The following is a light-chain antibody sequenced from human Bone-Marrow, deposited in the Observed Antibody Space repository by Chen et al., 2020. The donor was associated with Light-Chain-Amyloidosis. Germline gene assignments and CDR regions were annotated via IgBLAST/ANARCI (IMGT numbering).Light chain of an antibody. V-gene: IGLV8-61*01. Sequence: QTVVTQEPSFSVSPGGPVTLTCGLNSGSVSTNSFPSWYQQTPGQAPRTLMYSTNIRSSGVPDRFSGSILGNKAALTITGAQADDACDYYCVLYMGSGISIFGGGTKLTVL. J-gene: IGLJ2*01. CDR3: VLYMGSGISI. CDR2: STN. CDR1: SGSVSTNSF.